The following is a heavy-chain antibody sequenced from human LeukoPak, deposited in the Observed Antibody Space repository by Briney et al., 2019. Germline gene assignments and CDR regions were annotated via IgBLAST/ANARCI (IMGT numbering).Heavy chain of an antibody. CDR3: AREGDYSSGYYGPGTFDY. D-gene: IGHD3-22*01. V-gene: IGHV3-21*05. CDR1: GFTFSSYA. Sequence: GGSLRLSCAASGFTFSSYAMSWVRQAPGRGLEWVSYISSSSSYTNYADSVKGRFTISRDNAKNSLYLQMNCLRAEDTAVYYCAREGDYSSGYYGPGTFDYWGQGTLVTVSS. J-gene: IGHJ4*02. CDR2: ISSSSSYT.